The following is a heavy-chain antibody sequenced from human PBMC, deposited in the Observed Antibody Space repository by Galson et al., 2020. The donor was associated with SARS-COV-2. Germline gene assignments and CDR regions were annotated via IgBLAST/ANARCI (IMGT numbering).Heavy chain of an antibody. V-gene: IGHV3-23*01. D-gene: IGHD3-3*01. CDR1: GFTFSSYA. CDR2: ISGSGGST. Sequence: GESLKISCAASGFTFSSYAMSWVRQAPGKGLEWVSAISGSGGSTYYADSVKGRFTISRDNSKNTLYLQMNSLRAEDTAVYYCAKDGLYDFWSGYPFDYWGQGTLVTVSS. CDR3: AKDGLYDFWSGYPFDY. J-gene: IGHJ4*02.